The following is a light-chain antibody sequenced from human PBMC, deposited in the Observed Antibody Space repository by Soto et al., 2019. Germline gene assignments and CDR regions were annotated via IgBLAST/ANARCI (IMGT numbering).Light chain of an antibody. CDR2: DAS. CDR1: QSISTW. J-gene: IGKJ1*01. V-gene: IGKV1-5*01. Sequence: IQMTESPPTRSASVGGRRTSTGGASQSISTWLAWYQQTPRKAPKLLIYDASSLETGVPSRFSGSGSGKEFTLTLSSLQPDECATYDCQQYNSYSQTFGQGTKVDIK. CDR3: QQYNSYSQT.